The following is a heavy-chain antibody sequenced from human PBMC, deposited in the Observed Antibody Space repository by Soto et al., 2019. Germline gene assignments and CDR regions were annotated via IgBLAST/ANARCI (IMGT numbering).Heavy chain of an antibody. CDR1: GYTLTELS. D-gene: IGHD1-26*01. CDR3: ATGVGELLDYYYGMDV. J-gene: IGHJ6*02. Sequence: ASVKVSCKVSGYTLTELSMHWVRQAPGKGLEWMGGFDPEDGETIYAQKFQGRVTMTEDTSTDTAYMELSSLRSEDTAVYYCATGVGELLDYYYGMDVWGQGTTVTVSS. V-gene: IGHV1-24*01. CDR2: FDPEDGET.